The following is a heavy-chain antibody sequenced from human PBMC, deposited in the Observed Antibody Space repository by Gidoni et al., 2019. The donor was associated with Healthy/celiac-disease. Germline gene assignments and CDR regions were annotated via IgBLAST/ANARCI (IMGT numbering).Heavy chain of an antibody. V-gene: IGHV3-9*01. J-gene: IGHJ5*02. Sequence: EVQLVESGGGLVQPGRSLRLSCAASGFTFDDYAMHWVRQAPGKGLEWVSGISWNSGSIGYADSVKGRFTISRDNAKNSLYLQMNSLRAEDTALYYCAKGQIGPLDPWGQGTLVTVSS. CDR1: GFTFDDYA. CDR3: AKGQIGPLDP. CDR2: ISWNSGSI. D-gene: IGHD3-22*01.